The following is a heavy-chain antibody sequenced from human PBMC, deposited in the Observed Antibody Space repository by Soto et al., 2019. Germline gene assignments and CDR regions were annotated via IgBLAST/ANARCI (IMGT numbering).Heavy chain of an antibody. D-gene: IGHD3-10*01. Sequence: PGGSLRLSCAASGFTFSSYAMSWVRQAPGEGLEWVSAISGSGGSTYYADSVKGRFTISRDNSKNTLYLQMNSLRAEDTAVYYCAKQSNYYGTNFDYWGQGTLVTVSS. J-gene: IGHJ4*02. V-gene: IGHV3-23*01. CDR1: GFTFSSYA. CDR2: ISGSGGST. CDR3: AKQSNYYGTNFDY.